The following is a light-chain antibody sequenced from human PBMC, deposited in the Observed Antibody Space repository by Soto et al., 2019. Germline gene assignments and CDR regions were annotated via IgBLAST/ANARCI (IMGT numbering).Light chain of an antibody. CDR2: STS. V-gene: IGKV1-39*01. CDR1: QSVSNY. Sequence: DIPMAQSPSPLSSSFGDRSTISWRASQSVSNYLNWYRQLPGKAPTLLIYSTSTLQSGVPSRFSGSGSGTDFTLTISGLQPEDFATYFCQQSYSSPQTFGQGTKVDIK. CDR3: QQSYSSPQT. J-gene: IGKJ1*01.